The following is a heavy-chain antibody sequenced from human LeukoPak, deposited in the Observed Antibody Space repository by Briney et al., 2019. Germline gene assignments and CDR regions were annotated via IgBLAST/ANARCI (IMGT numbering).Heavy chain of an antibody. D-gene: IGHD5-18*01. V-gene: IGHV3-48*01. CDR1: GFTFSSYA. J-gene: IGHJ4*02. Sequence: PGGSLRLSCAASGFTFSSYAMSWVRQAPGKGLEWVSYISSSSTTIYYADSVKGRFTISRDNAKNSLYLQMNSLRAEDTALYYCATRSSGYSYGVWGQGTLVTVSS. CDR3: ATRSSGYSYGV. CDR2: ISSSSTTI.